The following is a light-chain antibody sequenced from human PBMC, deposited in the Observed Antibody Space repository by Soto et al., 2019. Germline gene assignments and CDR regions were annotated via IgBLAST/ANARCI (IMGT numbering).Light chain of an antibody. CDR1: QSVNSY. Sequence: LTQSPATLSLSPGDRATLSCRASQSVNSYLAWYQQKPGQAPRLLIYDVSNRATGIPARFSGSGSGTDFTLTISSLEPEDFAVYYCQQYGSSWGTFGQGTKVDIK. V-gene: IGKV3-11*01. CDR2: DVS. J-gene: IGKJ1*01. CDR3: QQYGSSWGT.